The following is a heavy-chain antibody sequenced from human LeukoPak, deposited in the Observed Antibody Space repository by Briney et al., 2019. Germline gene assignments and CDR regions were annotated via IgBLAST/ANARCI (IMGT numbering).Heavy chain of an antibody. CDR3: ARAWESIAGYYFDY. Sequence: ASVKVSCKASGYTFSSYHIHWVRQAPGQGLEWMGKINPSFNPGVDVTSYAQKFQGRVAMTRDTSTNTVYMELSSLRSEDTAVYYCARAWESIAGYYFDYWGQGTLVTVSS. CDR1: GYTFSSYH. D-gene: IGHD1-26*01. CDR2: INPSFNPGVDVT. J-gene: IGHJ4*02. V-gene: IGHV1-46*01.